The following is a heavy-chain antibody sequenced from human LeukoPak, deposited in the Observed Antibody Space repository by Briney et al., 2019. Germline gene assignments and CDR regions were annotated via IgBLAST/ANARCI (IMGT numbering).Heavy chain of an antibody. CDR2: IYYSGST. V-gene: IGHV4-59*08. Sequence: SETLSLTCTVSGGSISSYYWSWIRQPPGKGLEWIGYIYYSGSTNYNPSLKSRVTISVDTSKNQFSLKLSSVTAADTAVYYCAGVPFGGNYYPDYWGQGTLVTVSS. D-gene: IGHD4-23*01. CDR1: GGSISSYY. CDR3: AGVPFGGNYYPDY. J-gene: IGHJ4*02.